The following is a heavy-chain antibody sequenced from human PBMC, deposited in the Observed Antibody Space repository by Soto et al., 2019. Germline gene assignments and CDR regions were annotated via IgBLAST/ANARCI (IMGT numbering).Heavy chain of an antibody. CDR3: ATEMRHTSGDYGAFDM. CDR2: IKSMSGGGTT. V-gene: IGHV3-15*01. D-gene: IGHD6-19*01. J-gene: IGHJ3*02. Sequence: EVQLVQSGGGLVKPGGSLRLSCAASGFSLGNDWMDWVRQAPGKGLEWVGRIKSMSGGGTTDYAAPVKGRFTISRDDSKNTLYLQVNSLKTEDTAVYYCATEMRHTSGDYGAFDMWGQGTMVTVSS. CDR1: GFSLGNDW.